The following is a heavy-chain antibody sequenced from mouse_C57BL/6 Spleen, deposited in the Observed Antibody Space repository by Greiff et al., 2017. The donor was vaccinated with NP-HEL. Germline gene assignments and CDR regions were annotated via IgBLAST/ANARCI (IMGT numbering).Heavy chain of an antibody. J-gene: IGHJ2*01. D-gene: IGHD2-3*01. CDR3: ARDRDGYYWDYYFDY. V-gene: IGHV5-4*01. Sequence: EVKLVESGGGLVKPGGSLKLSCAASGFTFSSYAMSWVRQTPEKRLEWVATISDGGSYTYYPDNVKGRFTISRDNAKNNLYLQMSHLKSEDTAMYYCARDRDGYYWDYYFDYWGQGTTLTVSS. CDR1: GFTFSSYA. CDR2: ISDGGSYT.